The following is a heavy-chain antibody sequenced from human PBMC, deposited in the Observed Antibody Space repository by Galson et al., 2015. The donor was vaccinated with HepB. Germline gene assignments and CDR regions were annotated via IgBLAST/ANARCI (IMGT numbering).Heavy chain of an antibody. CDR3: AKDREITMVRGVMMNY. V-gene: IGHV3-33*06. D-gene: IGHD3-10*01. CDR1: GFTLSSSG. J-gene: IGHJ4*02. CDR2: IKYDGNNK. Sequence: SLRLSCAVSGFTLSSSGMHWVRQAPGKGLEWVAVIKYDGNNKYYADSVKGRFTISRDSSKNTLYLQMNSLRGEDTAVYYCAKDREITMVRGVMMNYWGQGTLVTVSS.